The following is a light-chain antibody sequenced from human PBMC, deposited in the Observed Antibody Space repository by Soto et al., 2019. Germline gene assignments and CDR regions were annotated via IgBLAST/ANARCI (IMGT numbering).Light chain of an antibody. Sequence: EIVLTQSPGPLSLSPGERATLSCRASQSITSSYLAWYQQKPGQAPRLIIYGASRRATDIPDRFSGSGSGTDFTLTISRLEPEDVAVYYCQLYDSPSYTFGQGTKVDIK. J-gene: IGKJ2*01. CDR2: GAS. CDR1: QSITSSY. V-gene: IGKV3-20*01. CDR3: QLYDSPSYT.